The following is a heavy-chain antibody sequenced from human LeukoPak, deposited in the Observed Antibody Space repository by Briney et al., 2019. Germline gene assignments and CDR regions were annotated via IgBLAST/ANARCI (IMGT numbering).Heavy chain of an antibody. J-gene: IGHJ5*02. Sequence: GGSLRLSCAASGFTFSDYAMHWVRQAPGKGRGWVAVISYDGRNKYYADSVKGRFTISRDNSKNTLFLQMNSLRAEDTAVYSCAREHIATSGNNWFDPWGQGTLVTVSS. CDR1: GFTFSDYA. CDR2: ISYDGRNK. CDR3: AREHIATSGNNWFDP. V-gene: IGHV3-30*04. D-gene: IGHD6-13*01.